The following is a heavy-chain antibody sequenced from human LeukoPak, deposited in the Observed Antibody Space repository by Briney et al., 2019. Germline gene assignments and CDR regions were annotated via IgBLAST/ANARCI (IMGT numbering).Heavy chain of an antibody. V-gene: IGHV3-23*01. Sequence: GASLRLSCAASGFTFSSYAMSWVRQAPGKGLEWVSTISDSGGSTYYADSVKGRFTISRDNSKNTLYLQMNSLRAEDTAIYYCAKRRGGSGCPDYWGQGTLVTVSS. D-gene: IGHD6-19*01. J-gene: IGHJ4*02. CDR2: ISDSGGST. CDR1: GFTFSSYA. CDR3: AKRRGGSGCPDY.